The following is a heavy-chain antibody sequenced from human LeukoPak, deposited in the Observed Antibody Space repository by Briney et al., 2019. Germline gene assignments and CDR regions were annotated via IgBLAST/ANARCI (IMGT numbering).Heavy chain of an antibody. CDR1: GFTFSSYG. Sequence: GRSLRLSCAASGFTFSSYGMHWVRQAPGKGLEWVAVISYDGSNKYYADSVKGRFTISRDNSKNTLYLQMNSLRAEDTAVYYCAKDLGDTAMDPNWFDPWGQGTLVTVSS. CDR2: ISYDGSNK. V-gene: IGHV3-30*18. CDR3: AKDLGDTAMDPNWFDP. J-gene: IGHJ5*02. D-gene: IGHD5-18*01.